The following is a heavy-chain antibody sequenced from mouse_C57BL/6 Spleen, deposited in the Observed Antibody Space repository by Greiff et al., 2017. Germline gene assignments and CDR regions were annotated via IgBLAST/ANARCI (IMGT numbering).Heavy chain of an antibody. V-gene: IGHV1-55*01. CDR1: GYTFTSYW. Sequence: QVQLQQPGAELVKPGASVKMSCKASGYTFTSYWITWVKQRPGQGLEWIGDIYPGSGSTNYNEKFKSKATLTVDTSSSTAYMQLSSLTSEDSAVYYCAREDDGYYVFDYWGQGTTLTVSS. CDR3: AREDDGYYVFDY. D-gene: IGHD2-3*01. CDR2: IYPGSGST. J-gene: IGHJ2*01.